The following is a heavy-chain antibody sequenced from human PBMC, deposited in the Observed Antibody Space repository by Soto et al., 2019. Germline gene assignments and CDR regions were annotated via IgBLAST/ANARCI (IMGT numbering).Heavy chain of an antibody. V-gene: IGHV4-30-4*01. J-gene: IGHJ4*02. CDR2: IYYSGST. CDR1: GGSISSGDYY. D-gene: IGHD6-6*01. Sequence: SETLSLTCTVSGGSISSGDYYWSWIRQPPGKGLEWIGYIYYSGSTYYNPSLKSRVTISVDTSKNQFSLKLSSVTAADTAVYYCARAPSSSHEFDYWGQGTLVTVSS. CDR3: ARAPSSSHEFDY.